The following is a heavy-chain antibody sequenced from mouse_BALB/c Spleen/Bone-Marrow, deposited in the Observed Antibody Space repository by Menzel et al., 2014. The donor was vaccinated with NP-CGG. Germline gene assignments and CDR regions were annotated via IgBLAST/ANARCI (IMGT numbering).Heavy chain of an antibody. D-gene: IGHD4-1*01. Sequence: DVMLVESGGDLVKPGGSLKLSCAASGFTFSSYGMSWVRQTPDKRLEWVATISSGGSYTNYPDSVKGRFTISRDNAKNTLYLQMSSLKSEDTAMYYCARLGRDYFDYWGQGTTLTVSS. J-gene: IGHJ2*01. V-gene: IGHV5-6*02. CDR1: GFTFSSYG. CDR2: ISSGGSYT. CDR3: ARLGRDYFDY.